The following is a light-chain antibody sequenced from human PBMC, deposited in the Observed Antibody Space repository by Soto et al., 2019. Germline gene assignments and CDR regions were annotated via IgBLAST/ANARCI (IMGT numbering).Light chain of an antibody. CDR3: QQYDNLPTWT. J-gene: IGKJ1*01. CDR2: DAS. V-gene: IGKV1-33*01. Sequence: DIQMTQSPSSLSASVGDRVTMTCQASQDISNYLNWYQQKPGKAPKLLIYDASNLETGVPSRFSGSGSGTDFTFTISSLQPEDIATYYCQQYDNLPTWTFGQGTKVDTK. CDR1: QDISNY.